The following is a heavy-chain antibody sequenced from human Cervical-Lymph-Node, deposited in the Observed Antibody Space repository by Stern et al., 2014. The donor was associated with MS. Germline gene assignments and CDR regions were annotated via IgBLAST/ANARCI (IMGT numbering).Heavy chain of an antibody. CDR2: ISAGGGST. D-gene: IGHD6-13*01. CDR3: ATLSLTAATKSLNAFDI. CDR1: GITFSSYA. Sequence: EVQLVESGGGLVQPGGSLRLSCAASGITFSSYAMTWVRQTPGKGLKWVSGISAGGGSTYYADSVKGRFTISRDNSKNTLYLQMNSLRAEDTAVYYCATLSLTAATKSLNAFDIWGQGTMVSVSS. J-gene: IGHJ3*02. V-gene: IGHV3-23*04.